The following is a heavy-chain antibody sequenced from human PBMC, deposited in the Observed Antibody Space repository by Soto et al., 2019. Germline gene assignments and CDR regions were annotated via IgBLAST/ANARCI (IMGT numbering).Heavy chain of an antibody. V-gene: IGHV1-8*01. CDR3: ARRKERSGPHYFDY. CDR2: MNPYSGNT. Sequence: ASVKVSCKASGDTFTTYDINWVRQATGQGLEWVGWMNPYSGNTGYAQKFQGRVTVTRNTSISTVYMELSGLRPDDTAVYYCARRKERSGPHYFDYWGQGSQVTVSS. J-gene: IGHJ4*02. D-gene: IGHD6-25*01. CDR1: GDTFTTYD.